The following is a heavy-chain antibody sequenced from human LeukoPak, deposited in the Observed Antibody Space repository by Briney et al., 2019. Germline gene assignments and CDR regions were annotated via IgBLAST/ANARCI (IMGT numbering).Heavy chain of an antibody. CDR2: ISSSGSTI. V-gene: IGHV3-48*03. CDR3: ARDGSGWYRGARGFDY. CDR1: GFTFSSYE. J-gene: IGHJ4*02. Sequence: GGSLRLSCAASGFTFSSYEMNWVRQAPGKGLEWVSYISSSGSTIYYADSVKGRFTISRDNAKNSLYLQMNSLRAEDTAVYYCARDGSGWYRGARGFDYWGQGTLVTVSS. D-gene: IGHD6-19*01.